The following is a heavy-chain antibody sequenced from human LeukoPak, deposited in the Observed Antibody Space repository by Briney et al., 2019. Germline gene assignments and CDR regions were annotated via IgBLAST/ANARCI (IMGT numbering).Heavy chain of an antibody. D-gene: IGHD3-9*01. CDR1: GYTFTSYY. Sequence: ASVKVPCKASGYTFTSYYMHWVRQAPGQGLEWMGIINPSGGSTSYAQKFQGRVTMTRDTSTSTVYMELSSLRSEDTAVYYCARKYYDILTGYLGDAFDIWGQGTMVTVSS. J-gene: IGHJ3*02. V-gene: IGHV1-46*01. CDR3: ARKYYDILTGYLGDAFDI. CDR2: INPSGGST.